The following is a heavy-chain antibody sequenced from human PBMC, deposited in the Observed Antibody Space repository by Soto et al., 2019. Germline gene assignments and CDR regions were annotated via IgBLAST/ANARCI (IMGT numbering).Heavy chain of an antibody. J-gene: IGHJ6*03. CDR1: GGSFSGYY. Sequence: SETLSLTYAVYGGSFSGYYWSWIRQPPGKGLEWIGEINHSGSTNYNPSLKSRVTISVDTSKNQFSLKLSSVTAADTAVYYCARGSGSYYNYYYYYMDVWGKGTTVTVSS. V-gene: IGHV4-34*01. CDR2: INHSGST. D-gene: IGHD3-10*01. CDR3: ARGSGSYYNYYYYYMDV.